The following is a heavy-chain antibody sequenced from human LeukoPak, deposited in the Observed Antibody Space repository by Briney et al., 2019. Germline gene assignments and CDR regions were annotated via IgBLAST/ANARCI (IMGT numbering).Heavy chain of an antibody. Sequence: GGSLRLSCEASAFTFSSYWMSWVRQAPGKGLEWVANMKEDGGEINYVDSVKGRFTISRDYAKNSLFLQMNSLRVEDTAVYYCARDRGYSTFDYWGQGTLVTVSS. CDR2: MKEDGGEI. CDR1: AFTFSSYW. CDR3: ARDRGYSTFDY. J-gene: IGHJ4*02. V-gene: IGHV3-7*01. D-gene: IGHD4-23*01.